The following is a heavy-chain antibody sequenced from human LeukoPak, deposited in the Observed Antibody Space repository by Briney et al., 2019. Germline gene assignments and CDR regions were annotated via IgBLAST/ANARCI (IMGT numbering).Heavy chain of an antibody. D-gene: IGHD3-16*02. CDR1: GFTFSSYG. J-gene: IGHJ4*02. CDR3: ARHISGSYLDY. CDR2: IWYDGSNK. V-gene: IGHV3-33*01. Sequence: TGGSLRLSCAVSGFTFSSYGMHWVRQAPGKGLEWVALIWYDGSNKYYADSVKGRFTISRDSSKNTLYLQMNSLRAEDTAVYYCARHISGSYLDYWGQGTLVTVSS.